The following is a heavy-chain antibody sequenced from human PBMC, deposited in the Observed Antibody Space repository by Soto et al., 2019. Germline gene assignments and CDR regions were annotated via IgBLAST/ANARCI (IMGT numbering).Heavy chain of an antibody. D-gene: IGHD3-22*01. CDR1: GFTFSDYY. J-gene: IGHJ4*02. CDR3: ARDLGDYYDSSGYYKYYFDY. Sequence: QVQLVESGGGLVKPGVSLRLSCAASGFTFSDYYMNWIRQAPGKGLEWVSFIITTGSTIYYADSVKGRFTISRDNAKNSLYLQMNSLSAEDTAVYFCARDLGDYYDSSGYYKYYFDYWGQGTLVTVSS. CDR2: IITTGSTI. V-gene: IGHV3-11*01.